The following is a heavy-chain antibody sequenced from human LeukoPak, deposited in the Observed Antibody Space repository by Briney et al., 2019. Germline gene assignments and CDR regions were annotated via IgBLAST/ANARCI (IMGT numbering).Heavy chain of an antibody. Sequence: ASVTVSCKASGYTFTSYGISWVRQAPGQGLEWMGWISAYNGNTNYAQKLQGRVTMTTDTSTSTAYMELRSLRSDDTAVYYCARGLGSPTIFGVVIGYYYYYGMDVWGQGTTVTVSS. CDR2: ISAYNGNT. CDR3: ARGLGSPTIFGVVIGYYYYYGMDV. D-gene: IGHD3-3*01. CDR1: GYTFTSYG. V-gene: IGHV1-18*01. J-gene: IGHJ6*02.